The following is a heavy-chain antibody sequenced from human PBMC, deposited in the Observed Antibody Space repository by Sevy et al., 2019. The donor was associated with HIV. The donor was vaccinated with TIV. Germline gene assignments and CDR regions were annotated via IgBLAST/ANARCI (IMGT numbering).Heavy chain of an antibody. Sequence: GGSLRLSCAASGFTFSNYEMNWVRQAPGKGLEWVSHITSSGSSIYYADSVKGRFTNSRDNAKNSLYLQMNSLRVEDTAVYYCARNGGAYDTGFDPWGQGTLVTASS. CDR2: ITSSGSSI. D-gene: IGHD3-22*01. CDR1: GFTFSNYE. CDR3: ARNGGAYDTGFDP. V-gene: IGHV3-48*03. J-gene: IGHJ5*02.